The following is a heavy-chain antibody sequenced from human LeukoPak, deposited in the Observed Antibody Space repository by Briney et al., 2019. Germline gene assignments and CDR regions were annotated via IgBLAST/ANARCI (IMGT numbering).Heavy chain of an antibody. CDR1: GFTFSSYA. CDR3: ARGSGSYIDY. CDR2: ISYDGSNK. V-gene: IGHV3-30-3*01. J-gene: IGHJ4*02. Sequence: PGRSLRLSCAASGFTFSSYAMHWVHQAPGKGLEWVAVISYDGSNKYYADSVKGRFTISRDNSKNTLYLQMNSLRAEDTAVYYCARGSGSYIDYWGQGTLVTVSS. D-gene: IGHD1-26*01.